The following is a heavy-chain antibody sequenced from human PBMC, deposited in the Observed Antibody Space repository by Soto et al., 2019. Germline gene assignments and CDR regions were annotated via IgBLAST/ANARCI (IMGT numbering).Heavy chain of an antibody. CDR3: ARDIFAENRVPSGY. Sequence: GGSLTLSCASSGFTFSSYLMILVRPAPGKGLEWVANIKQDGSEKYYVDSVKGRFTISRDNAKNSLYLQMNSLRAEDTAVYYCARDIFAENRVPSGYWGQGTLVTVSS. CDR1: GFTFSSYL. D-gene: IGHD3-3*01. V-gene: IGHV3-7*01. CDR2: IKQDGSEK. J-gene: IGHJ4*02.